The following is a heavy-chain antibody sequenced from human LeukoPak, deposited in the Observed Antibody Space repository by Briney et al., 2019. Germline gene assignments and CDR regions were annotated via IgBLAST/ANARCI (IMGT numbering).Heavy chain of an antibody. D-gene: IGHD2-21*02. Sequence: GGSLRLSCAASGFTISSNYMSWVRQAPGKGLEWVSVIYSGGSTYYADSVKGRFTISRDNSKNTLYLQMNSLRAEDTAVYYCARDSLYCGGDCYGHWGQGTLVTVSS. CDR3: ARDSLYCGGDCYGH. J-gene: IGHJ4*02. V-gene: IGHV3-53*01. CDR2: IYSGGST. CDR1: GFTISSNY.